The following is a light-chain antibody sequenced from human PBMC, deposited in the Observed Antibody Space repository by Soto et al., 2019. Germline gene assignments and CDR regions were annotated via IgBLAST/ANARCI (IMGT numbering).Light chain of an antibody. CDR3: LISYSGARV. CDR1: TGAVTSGHY. CDR2: NTS. Sequence: QAVVTQEPSLTVSPGGTVTLTRGSSTGAVTSGHYPYWFQQKPGQAPRTLVYNTSDKHSWAPARFSGSLLGGKAALTLSGAQPEDEDEYYCLISYSGARVFGGGTKVTVL. V-gene: IGLV7-46*01. J-gene: IGLJ3*02.